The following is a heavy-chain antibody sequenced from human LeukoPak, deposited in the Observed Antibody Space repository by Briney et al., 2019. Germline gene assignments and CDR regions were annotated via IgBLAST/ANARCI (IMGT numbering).Heavy chain of an antibody. D-gene: IGHD2-2*01. J-gene: IGHJ4*02. CDR3: AISPDIVVVPAAMDY. V-gene: IGHV1-69*05. Sequence: ASVKVSCKASGGTFINYAVSWVRQAPGQGLEWVGGMIPIFGKANYAQKFQGRVTITTDESTSTAYMELSSLRSEDTAVYYCAISPDIVVVPAAMDYGGQGTLVTVSS. CDR1: GGTFINYA. CDR2: MIPIFGKA.